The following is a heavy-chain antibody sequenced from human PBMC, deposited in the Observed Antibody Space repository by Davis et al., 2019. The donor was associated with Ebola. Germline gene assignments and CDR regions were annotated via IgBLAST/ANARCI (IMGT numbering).Heavy chain of an antibody. CDR3: VKDRYYIYYHGMDV. V-gene: IGHV3-23*01. Sequence: AGSLRLSCAASGFTFSSYGMSWVRQAPGKGLEWVSIISGSGANTHYSDSVKGRFTISRDTSKNTLYLQMNSLRAEDTALYYYVKDRYYIYYHGMDVWGKGTTVAVSS. J-gene: IGHJ6*04. D-gene: IGHD3-10*01. CDR1: GFTFSSYG. CDR2: ISGSGANT.